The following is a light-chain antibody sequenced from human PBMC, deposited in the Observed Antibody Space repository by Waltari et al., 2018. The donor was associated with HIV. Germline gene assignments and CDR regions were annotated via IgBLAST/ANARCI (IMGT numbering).Light chain of an antibody. CDR3: QMWESGSDHPGV. V-gene: IGLV3-21*01. CDR2: YDG. J-gene: IGLJ1*01. Sequence: SSVVTQPPSVSVAPGKTATITCGGSNIGSKGVHWYQQKPGQAPVLVIWYDGDRPSGIPERFSGSKSGNTATLTISRVEVGDEADYYCQMWESGSDHPGVFGAGTKVTVL. CDR1: NIGSKG.